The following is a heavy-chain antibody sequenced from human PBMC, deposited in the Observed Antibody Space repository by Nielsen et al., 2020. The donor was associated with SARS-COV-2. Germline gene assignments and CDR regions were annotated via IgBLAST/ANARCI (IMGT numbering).Heavy chain of an antibody. Sequence: SVKVSCKASGYTFTSYAMHWVRQAPGQRLEWMGWINAGNGNTKYSQKFQGRVTMTRDTSTSTVYMELSSLRSEDTAVYYCARDIIIGVGATIHYRFDYWGQGTLVTVSS. CDR2: INAGNGNT. CDR3: ARDIIIGVGATIHYRFDY. V-gene: IGHV1-3*01. J-gene: IGHJ4*02. D-gene: IGHD1-26*01. CDR1: GYTFTSYA.